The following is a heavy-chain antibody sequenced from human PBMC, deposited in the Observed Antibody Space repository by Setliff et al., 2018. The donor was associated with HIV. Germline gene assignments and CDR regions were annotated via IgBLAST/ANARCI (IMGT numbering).Heavy chain of an antibody. Sequence: ASVKVSCKSSGYTFTDYFMHWVRQAPGKGLEWMGGFDPEDGETIYAQKFQGRVTMTEDTSTDTAYMELSSLRSEDTAVYYCATVDQRGQWLATNAFDIWGQGTMVTVSS. CDR3: ATVDQRGQWLATNAFDI. V-gene: IGHV1-24*01. CDR1: GYTFTDYF. D-gene: IGHD6-19*01. J-gene: IGHJ3*02. CDR2: FDPEDGET.